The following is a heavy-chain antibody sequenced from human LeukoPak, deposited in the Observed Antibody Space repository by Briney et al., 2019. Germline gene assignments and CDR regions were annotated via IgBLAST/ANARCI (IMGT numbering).Heavy chain of an antibody. CDR2: ISGSGGST. CDR1: GFTFSSYA. CDR3: ARVPGYSSSWDWGINWFDP. D-gene: IGHD6-13*01. Sequence: QPGGSLRLSCAASGFTFSSYAMSWVRQAPGKGLEWVSAISGSGGSTYYADSVKGRFTISRDNSKNTLYLQMNSLRAEDTAVYYCARVPGYSSSWDWGINWFDPWGQGTLVTVSS. V-gene: IGHV3-23*01. J-gene: IGHJ5*02.